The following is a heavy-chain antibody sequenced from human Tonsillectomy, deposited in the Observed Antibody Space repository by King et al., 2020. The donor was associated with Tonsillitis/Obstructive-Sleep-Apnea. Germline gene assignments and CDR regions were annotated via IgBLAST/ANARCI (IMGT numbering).Heavy chain of an antibody. Sequence: VQLVESGGGVVRPGGSLRLSCAASGFTFDDYGMSWVRQAPGKGLEWVSGINWNGGSTGYADSVQGRFTISREKAKNSLYLQMNRLRAEDKALYYCERVRGGDNDYGGNGFDYWGQGTLVTVSS. J-gene: IGHJ4*02. CDR3: ERVRGGDNDYGGNGFDY. V-gene: IGHV3-20*04. CDR1: GFTFDDYG. CDR2: INWNGGST. D-gene: IGHD4-23*01.